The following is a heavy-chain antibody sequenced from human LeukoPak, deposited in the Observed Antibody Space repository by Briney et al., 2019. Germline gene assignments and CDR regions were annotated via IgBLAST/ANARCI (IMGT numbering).Heavy chain of an antibody. Sequence: PSGTLSLTCAVSCGSISSSYWGTWVRQPPGKWLEWIGEIFHSGSTNYNPSLKSRVTISVDKSKNQFSLRLSSITATDTAVYYCARGSLATGYWGQGPWSPSPQ. CDR1: CGSISSSYW. CDR3: ARGSLATGY. J-gene: IGHJ4*02. V-gene: IGHV4-4*02. CDR2: IFHSGST. D-gene: IGHD1-1*01.